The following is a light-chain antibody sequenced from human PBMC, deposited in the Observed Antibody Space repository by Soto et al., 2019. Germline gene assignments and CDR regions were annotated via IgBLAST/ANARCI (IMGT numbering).Light chain of an antibody. Sequence: EIVLTQFPGTLSLSPGERATLSCRASQSVVRNYVAWYQQKPGQAPRVIIYAASNRASGIQDRFSGSGSGSDVTLPISRLEPEDFAVYYCQQYGTSPWAFGQGTKVEI. V-gene: IGKV3-20*01. CDR3: QQYGTSPWA. J-gene: IGKJ1*01. CDR2: AAS. CDR1: QSVVRNY.